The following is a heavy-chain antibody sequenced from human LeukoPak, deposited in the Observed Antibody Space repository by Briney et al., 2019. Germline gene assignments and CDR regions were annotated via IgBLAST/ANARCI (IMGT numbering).Heavy chain of an antibody. CDR2: IIPIFGTA. CDR1: GYTFTSYD. Sequence: SVKVSCKASGYTFTSYDINWVRQATGQGLEWMGGIIPIFGTANYAQKFQGRVTITTDESTSTAYMELSSLRSEDTAVYYCARGTGGYYGSGSYFDYWGQGTLVTVSS. CDR3: ARGTGGYYGSGSYFDY. V-gene: IGHV1-69*05. J-gene: IGHJ4*02. D-gene: IGHD3-10*01.